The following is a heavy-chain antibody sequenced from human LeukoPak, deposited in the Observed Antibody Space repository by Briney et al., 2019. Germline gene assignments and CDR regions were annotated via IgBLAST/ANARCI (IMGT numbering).Heavy chain of an antibody. Sequence: PGRSLRLSCAASGFTFSNYGMHWVRQAPGKGLEWVAVISYDGSNKYYTDSVKGRFTISRDNSKNTLYLQMNSLRAEDTAVYYCAKIQTAAAGCFDYWGQGTLVTVSS. CDR2: ISYDGSNK. CDR3: AKIQTAAAGCFDY. CDR1: GFTFSNYG. V-gene: IGHV3-30*18. D-gene: IGHD6-13*01. J-gene: IGHJ4*02.